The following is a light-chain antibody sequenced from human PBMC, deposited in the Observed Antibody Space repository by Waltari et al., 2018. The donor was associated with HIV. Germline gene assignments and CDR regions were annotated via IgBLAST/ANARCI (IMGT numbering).Light chain of an antibody. CDR2: EAS. Sequence: EIKLTQSPATLSLSPRERATLSCRAIQSVNYYLGWYQQKPGQAPRLLIDEASKRATGIPARFSCSGSGTDFTLTISSLEPEDFAVYYCQHRYNWPRTFGQGTKVEIK. J-gene: IGKJ1*01. CDR1: QSVNYY. CDR3: QHRYNWPRT. V-gene: IGKV3-11*01.